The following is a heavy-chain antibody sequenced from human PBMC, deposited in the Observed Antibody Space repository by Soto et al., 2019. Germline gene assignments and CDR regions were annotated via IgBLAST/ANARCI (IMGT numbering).Heavy chain of an antibody. CDR1: GGTFSRYA. Sequence: QVQLVQSGAEVKKPGSSVKVSCKASGGTFSRYAISWVRQAPGQGLEWMGGIIPIFGGPSYAQKFQGRVSLSVDKSTETAYLEVTSLRLEDTAIYFCATMKRARLDSWGRGTVVTVSS. J-gene: IGHJ4*02. D-gene: IGHD6-25*01. CDR3: ATMKRARLDS. CDR2: IIPIFGGP. V-gene: IGHV1-69*06.